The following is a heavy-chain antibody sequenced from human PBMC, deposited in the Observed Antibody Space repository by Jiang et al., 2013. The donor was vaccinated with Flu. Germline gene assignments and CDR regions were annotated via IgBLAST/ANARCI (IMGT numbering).Heavy chain of an antibody. V-gene: IGHV1-69*01. CDR2: IIPXFGTA. Sequence: GAEVRKPGSSVKVSCKASGGTFSSYAISWVRQAPGQGLEWMGGIIPXFGTANYAQKFQGRVTITADESTSTAYMELSRLRSDDTAVYYCARTPGDYGYFDYWGQGTLVTVSS. CDR1: GGTFSSYA. D-gene: IGHD4-17*01. CDR3: ARTPGDYGYFDY. J-gene: IGHJ4*02.